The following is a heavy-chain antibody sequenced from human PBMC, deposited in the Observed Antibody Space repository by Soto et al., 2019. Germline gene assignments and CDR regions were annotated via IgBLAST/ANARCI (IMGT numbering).Heavy chain of an antibody. Sequence: QVQVVESVGGLVRPGGALRLSCVSSGFPFSDYYMTWFRQAPGKGPEWVAYISSTGAYTNYADSVKGRFTIARDNTLNSVYLQMSSLRAEDTGVYYCARDPSRRSPPDYWGQGTLVTVSS. CDR2: ISSTGAYT. J-gene: IGHJ4*02. CDR3: ARDPSRRSPPDY. CDR1: GFPFSDYY. V-gene: IGHV3-11*05.